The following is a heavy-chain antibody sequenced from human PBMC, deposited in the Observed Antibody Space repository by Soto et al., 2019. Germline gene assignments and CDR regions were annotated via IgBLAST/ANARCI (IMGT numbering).Heavy chain of an antibody. V-gene: IGHV3-33*01. CDR1: GFSFRSYG. CDR3: ARNYGECEVFDV. CDR2: IWDDGRTT. J-gene: IGHJ3*01. Sequence: QVQLVESGGGVVQPGGSLTLSCVASGFSFRSYGMHWVRQAPGKGLEWLAVIWDDGRTTFYADSVKGRFTISRDNPRNTVSLQMNSLRVEDTAMFYCARNYGECEVFDVWGQGTVVSVSS. D-gene: IGHD4-17*01.